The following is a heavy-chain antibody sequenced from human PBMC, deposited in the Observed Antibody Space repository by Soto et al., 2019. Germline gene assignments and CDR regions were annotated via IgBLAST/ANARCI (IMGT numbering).Heavy chain of an antibody. CDR2: INSDGSST. D-gene: IGHD1-26*01. CDR1: GFTFSSYW. V-gene: IGHV3-74*01. CDR3: AREESGSYYMVNYYYGMDV. J-gene: IGHJ6*02. Sequence: GGSLRLSCAASGFTFSSYWMHWVRQAPGKGLVWVSRINSDGSSTRYADSVKGRFTISRDNAKKTLYLQMNSLRAEDTAVYYCAREESGSYYMVNYYYGMDVWGQGTTVTVSS.